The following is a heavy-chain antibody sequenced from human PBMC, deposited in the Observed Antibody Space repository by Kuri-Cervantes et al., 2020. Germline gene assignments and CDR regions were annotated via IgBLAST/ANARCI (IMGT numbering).Heavy chain of an antibody. D-gene: IGHD3-10*01. CDR2: ISGSGGST. Sequence: GESLKISCAASGFTFSSYAMSWVRQAPGKGLEWVSAISGSGGSTYYADSAKGRFTISRDNSKNTLYLQMNSLRAEDTAVYYCAKALAMYYYGSGRMGYWGQGTLVTVSS. J-gene: IGHJ4*02. V-gene: IGHV3-23*01. CDR3: AKALAMYYYGSGRMGY. CDR1: GFTFSSYA.